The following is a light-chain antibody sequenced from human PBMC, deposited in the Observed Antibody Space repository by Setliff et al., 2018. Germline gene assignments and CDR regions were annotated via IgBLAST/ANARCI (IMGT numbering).Light chain of an antibody. Sequence: QSALTQPASVSGSPGQSITISCTGTDSDVGGFNLVSWYQQHPGKAPKFMIYDVSNRPSGVSNRFSGSKSGNTASLTISGLQAVDEADYYCSSYSSSNIPVVFGTGTKVTVL. CDR1: DSDVGGFNL. V-gene: IGLV2-14*03. J-gene: IGLJ1*01. CDR2: DVS. CDR3: SSYSSSNIPVV.